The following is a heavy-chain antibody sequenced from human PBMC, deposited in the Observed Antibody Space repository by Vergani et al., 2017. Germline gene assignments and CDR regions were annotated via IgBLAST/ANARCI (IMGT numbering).Heavy chain of an antibody. CDR2: INHSGST. D-gene: IGHD2-2*01. V-gene: IGHV4-34*01. J-gene: IGHJ5*02. Sequence: QVQLQQWGAGLLKPSETLSLTCAVYGGSFNSYYWNWIRQPPGEGLEWIGEINHSGSTNYNPSLKSRVTISVDTSKNQFSLTLSSVTAADTAVYYCARGVYCSSTSCYLTTGSRGFDPWGQGTLVTVSS. CDR3: ARGVYCSSTSCYLTTGSRGFDP. CDR1: GGSFNSYY.